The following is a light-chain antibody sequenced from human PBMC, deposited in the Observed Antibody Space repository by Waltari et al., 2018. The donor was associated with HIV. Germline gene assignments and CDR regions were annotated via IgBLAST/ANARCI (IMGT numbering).Light chain of an antibody. CDR3: QQSFNVPRT. J-gene: IGKJ1*01. CDR1: QNVDTY. V-gene: IGKV1-39*01. Sequence: DIQMTQSPSSLSASVGDRITITCRASQNVDTYISWYHHKPGKAPKLLIYAASTLHSGAPSRFSGSGSGPEFTLIISSLQPEDFATYYCQQSFNVPRTFGQGTKVEVK. CDR2: AAS.